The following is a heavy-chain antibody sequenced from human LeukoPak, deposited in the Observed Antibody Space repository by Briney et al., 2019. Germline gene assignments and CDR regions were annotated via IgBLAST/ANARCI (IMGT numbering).Heavy chain of an antibody. CDR2: IYYSGST. J-gene: IGHJ4*02. CDR1: GGSISSYY. D-gene: IGHD5-18*01. Sequence: SQTLSLTCTVSGGSISSYYWSWIRQPPGKGLEWIGYIYYSGSTNYNPSLKSRVTISVDTSKNQFSLKLSSVTAADTAVYYCATTVDTAMVTEENWGQGTLVTVSS. CDR3: ATTVDTAMVTEEN. V-gene: IGHV4-59*12.